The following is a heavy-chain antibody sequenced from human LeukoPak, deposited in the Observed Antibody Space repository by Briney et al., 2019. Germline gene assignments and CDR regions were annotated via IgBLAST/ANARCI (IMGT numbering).Heavy chain of an antibody. V-gene: IGHV3-13*01. CDR2: IGTAGDT. CDR1: GFTFSSYD. J-gene: IGHJ4*02. D-gene: IGHD2-21*02. CDR3: ARVRGDLFDY. Sequence: GGSLRPSCAASGFTFSSYDMHWVRQATGKGLEWVSAIGTAGDTYYPGSVKCRFTISRENAKNSLYLQMNSLRAGDTAVYYCARVRGDLFDYWGQGTLVTVSS.